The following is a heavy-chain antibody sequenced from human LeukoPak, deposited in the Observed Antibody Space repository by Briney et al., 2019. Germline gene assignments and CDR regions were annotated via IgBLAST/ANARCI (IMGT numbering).Heavy chain of an antibody. CDR1: GYTFTGYN. V-gene: IGHV1-2*02. Sequence: GSVKVSCKAPGYTFTGYNMHWGRQAPGQGLEWMGWINPNSGGTNYAQKFQGRVTMTRDTSISTAYMELSRLRSDDTAVYYCARSITRYFDYWGQGTLVTVSS. J-gene: IGHJ4*02. CDR3: ARSITRYFDY. D-gene: IGHD3-3*01. CDR2: INPNSGGT.